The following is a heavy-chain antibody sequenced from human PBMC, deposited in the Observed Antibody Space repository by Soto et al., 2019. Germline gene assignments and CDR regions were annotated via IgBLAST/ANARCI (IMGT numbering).Heavy chain of an antibody. CDR3: AGAVAGPIDY. CDR2: IWYDGSNK. Sequence: GGSLRLSCAASGFTFSSYGMHWVRQAPGKGLGWVAVIWYDGSNKYYADSVKGRFTISRDNSKNTLYLQMNSLRAEDTAVYYCAGAVAGPIDYWGQGTLVTVSS. V-gene: IGHV3-33*01. CDR1: GFTFSSYG. D-gene: IGHD6-19*01. J-gene: IGHJ4*02.